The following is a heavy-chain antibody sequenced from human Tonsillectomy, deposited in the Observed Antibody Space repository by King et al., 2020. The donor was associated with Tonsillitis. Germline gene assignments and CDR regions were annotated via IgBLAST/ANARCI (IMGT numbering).Heavy chain of an antibody. CDR3: SKDKGADYYDSGRGAFDI. CDR1: GFAFNNLD. J-gene: IGHJ3*02. Sequence: VQLVESGGGLVKPGGSLRLSCATSGFAFNNLDMNWVRQAPGKGLEWVSSISSTGRYIYYADLVKGRFTISRDKAGNSMFMRLNSLRVEDTAVYYWSKDKGADYYDSGRGAFDIWGKGTTVTVSS. D-gene: IGHD3-22*01. V-gene: IGHV3-21*01. CDR2: ISSTGRYI.